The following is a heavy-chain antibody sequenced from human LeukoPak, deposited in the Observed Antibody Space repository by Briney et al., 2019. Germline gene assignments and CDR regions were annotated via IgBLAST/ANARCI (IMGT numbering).Heavy chain of an antibody. J-gene: IGHJ4*02. D-gene: IGHD5-24*01. CDR2: IYTSGST. V-gene: IGHV4-4*09. CDR1: GGSISSYY. Sequence: SETLSLTCTVSGGSISSYYWSWIRQPPGKGLEWIGYIYTSGSTNYNPSLKSRVTISVDTSKNQFSLKLSSVTAADTAVYYCARHKRDGYNPFDYWGQGTLVTVSS. CDR3: ARHKRDGYNPFDY.